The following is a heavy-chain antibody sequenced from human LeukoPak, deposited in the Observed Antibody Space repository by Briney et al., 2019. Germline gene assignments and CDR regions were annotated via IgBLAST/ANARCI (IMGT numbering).Heavy chain of an antibody. CDR2: ISSDETER. Sequence: GGSLRLSCAASGFTFSRFWMSWVRQAPGKGLEWVAVISSDETERYFADSVKRRFTISRDNSNNTLYLQMNSLRAEDTAVYYCARLSATLYWYFDLWGLGTLVTVSS. CDR1: GFTFSRFW. J-gene: IGHJ2*01. CDR3: ARLSATLYWYFDL. D-gene: IGHD1-26*01. V-gene: IGHV3-33*07.